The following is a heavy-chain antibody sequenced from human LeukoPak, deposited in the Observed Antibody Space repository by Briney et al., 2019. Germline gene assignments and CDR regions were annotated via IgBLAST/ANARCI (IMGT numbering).Heavy chain of an antibody. V-gene: IGHV1-69*13. CDR2: IIPIFGTA. Sequence: GASVKVSCKASGGTFSSYAISWVRQAPGQGLEWMGGIIPIFGTANYAQKFQGRVTITADESTSTAYMELSSLRSEDTAVYYCARGTSSSWPEYYYFDYWGQGTLVTVSS. J-gene: IGHJ4*02. CDR1: GGTFSSYA. D-gene: IGHD6-13*01. CDR3: ARGTSSSWPEYYYFDY.